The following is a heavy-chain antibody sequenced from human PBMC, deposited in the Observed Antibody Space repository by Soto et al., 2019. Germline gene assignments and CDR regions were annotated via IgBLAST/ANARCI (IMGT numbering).Heavy chain of an antibody. J-gene: IGHJ5*02. Sequence: QVQLQESGPGLVKPSETLSLTCTLSGASISDNYWSWIRQPPGKGLEWIGYIFYSGSTNYNPSLESRVTISIDTPKNQFSLRLNSVTAADTAVYYCARIDPPLMLAWFDPCGQGTLVTVSS. CDR3: ARIDPPLMLAWFDP. D-gene: IGHD2-8*01. CDR2: IFYSGST. V-gene: IGHV4-59*01. CDR1: GASISDNY.